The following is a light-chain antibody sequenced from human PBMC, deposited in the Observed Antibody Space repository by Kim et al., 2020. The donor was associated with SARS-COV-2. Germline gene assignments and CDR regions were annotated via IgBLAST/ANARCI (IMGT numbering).Light chain of an antibody. CDR2: GAS. V-gene: IGKV3-15*01. J-gene: IGKJ2*01. CDR1: QSISSD. CDR3: QQYDNWPPYT. Sequence: EIVMTQSPANLSVSPGERATLSCRASQSISSDLAWYQQKPGQAPRLLIYGASTRATGIPARFSGRGSGTEFTLTISSLQSEDFALYYCQQYDNWPPYTFGQGTKLEI.